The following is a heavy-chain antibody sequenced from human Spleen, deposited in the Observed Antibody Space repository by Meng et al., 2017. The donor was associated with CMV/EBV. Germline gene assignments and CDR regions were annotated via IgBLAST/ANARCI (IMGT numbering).Heavy chain of an antibody. CDR3: ARAYSSSYRVDY. V-gene: IGHV4-59*01. CDR1: GGSISSYY. Sequence: GSLSLSCTVSGGSISSYYWNWLRQPPGKGLEWIGYIYYSGSTTYNPYLKSRVTISVDTSKNQFYLKLSSVTAADTAVYYGARAYSSSYRVDYLGQGTLVTVSS. D-gene: IGHD6-6*01. J-gene: IGHJ4*02. CDR2: IYYSGST.